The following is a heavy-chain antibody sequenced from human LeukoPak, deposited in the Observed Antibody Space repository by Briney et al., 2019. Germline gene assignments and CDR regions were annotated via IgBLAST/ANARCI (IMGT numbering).Heavy chain of an antibody. CDR1: GFTFGSYS. CDR3: ARDLSQLYGALDY. Sequence: QPGGCLRVSCAASGFTFGSYSMNWVRQAPGKGLEWVSYISSTGSSIYYADSVKGRFTVSRDNAKNSMYLQMNSLRDEDTAVYYCARDLSQLYGALDYWGQGTLVSVSS. V-gene: IGHV3-48*02. D-gene: IGHD2-2*01. J-gene: IGHJ4*02. CDR2: ISSTGSSI.